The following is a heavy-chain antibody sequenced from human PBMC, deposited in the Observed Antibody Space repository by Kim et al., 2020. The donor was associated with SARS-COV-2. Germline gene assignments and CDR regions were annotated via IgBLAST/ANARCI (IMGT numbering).Heavy chain of an antibody. CDR3: AREDYYGSGSYNWGNAFDI. CDR2: ISYDGINK. Sequence: GGSLRLSCAASGFTFSSYGMHWVRQAPGKGLEWVAVISYDGINKYYADSVKGRFTISRDNSKNTLYLQMNSLRAEDTAVYYCAREDYYGSGSYNWGNAFDIWGQGTMVTVSS. CDR1: GFTFSSYG. J-gene: IGHJ3*02. V-gene: IGHV3-33*05. D-gene: IGHD3-10*01.